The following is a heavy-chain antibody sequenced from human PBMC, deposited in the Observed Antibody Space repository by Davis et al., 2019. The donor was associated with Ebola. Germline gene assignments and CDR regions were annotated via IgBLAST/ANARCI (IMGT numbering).Heavy chain of an antibody. CDR2: INQDGSVT. CDR1: GFTFSSYW. Sequence: GESLKISCAASGFTFSSYWMTWVRQAPGKGLEWVANINQDGSVTNYVDSVKGRFTISRDNAKNSLYLQTNSLRAEDTAAFYCARDLDVAVVSTAYDAFDVWGQGTMVTVSP. CDR3: ARDLDVAVVSTAYDAFDV. D-gene: IGHD2-2*01. J-gene: IGHJ3*01. V-gene: IGHV3-7*01.